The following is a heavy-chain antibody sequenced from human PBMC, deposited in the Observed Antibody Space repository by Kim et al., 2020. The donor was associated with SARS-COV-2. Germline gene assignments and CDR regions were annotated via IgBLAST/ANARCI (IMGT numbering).Heavy chain of an antibody. Sequence: GGSLRLSCAASGFTFGTYGMSWVRQAPGKGLEWVSGISGSGFDIYSADSVKGRFAISRDNSKNMVYFALNSLRAEDTALYFWAKGQAAAGTWLEPFDVWGQGTMVNVSS. CDR2: ISGSGFDI. D-gene: IGHD6-13*01. J-gene: IGHJ3*01. CDR3: AKGQAAAGTWLEPFDV. V-gene: IGHV3-23*01. CDR1: GFTFGTYG.